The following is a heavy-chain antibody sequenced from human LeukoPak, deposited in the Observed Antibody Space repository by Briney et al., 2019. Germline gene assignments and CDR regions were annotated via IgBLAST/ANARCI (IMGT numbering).Heavy chain of an antibody. D-gene: IGHD4-23*01. V-gene: IGHV4-59*01. CDR1: GGSISSYY. J-gene: IGHJ6*02. CDR3: ARDVGGNSPRYYYGLDV. CDR2: IYYSGRT. Sequence: SETLSLTCTVSGGSISSYYWSWIRQPPGKGLEWIGHIYYSGRTNYNPSLKSRVTISVDTSKNEISLKLSSVTAADTAFYYCARDVGGNSPRYYYGLDVWGQGTTVTVSS.